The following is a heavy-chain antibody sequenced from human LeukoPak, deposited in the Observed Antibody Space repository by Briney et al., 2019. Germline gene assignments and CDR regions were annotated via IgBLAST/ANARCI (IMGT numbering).Heavy chain of an antibody. D-gene: IGHD3-22*01. CDR3: ARGLNDYYDSSGYYDLYYFDY. V-gene: IGHV4-34*01. J-gene: IGHJ4*02. Sequence: SETLSLTCAVYGGSFSGYYWSWIRQPPGKGLEWIGEINHSGSTNYNPSLKSRVTISVDTSKNQFSLKLSSVTAADTAVYYCARGLNDYYDSSGYYDLYYFDYWGQGTLVTVSS. CDR1: GGSFSGYY. CDR2: INHSGST.